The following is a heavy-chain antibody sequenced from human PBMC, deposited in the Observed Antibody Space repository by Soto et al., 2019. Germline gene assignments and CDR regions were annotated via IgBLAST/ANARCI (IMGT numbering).Heavy chain of an antibody. V-gene: IGHV4-31*03. CDR1: GGSISSGGYY. CDR2: IYYSGST. Sequence: QVQLQESGPGLVKPSQTLSLTCTVSGGSISSGGYYWSWIRQHPGKGLEWIGYIYYSGSTYYNPSLKSRVTRSVDTSKNQFSLKLSSVTAADTAVYYCARLPGATVTTWAHFDYWGQGTLVTVSS. J-gene: IGHJ4*02. D-gene: IGHD4-17*01. CDR3: ARLPGATVTTWAHFDY.